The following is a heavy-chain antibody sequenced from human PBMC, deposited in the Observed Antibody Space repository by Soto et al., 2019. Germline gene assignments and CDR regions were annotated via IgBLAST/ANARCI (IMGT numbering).Heavy chain of an antibody. V-gene: IGHV1-46*01. D-gene: IGHD3-10*01. J-gene: IGHJ5*02. CDR3: ARATSDSGGYWRFDP. CDR2: IDPSGGGV. Sequence: QVRLVQSGAEVEKPGASVKVSCKASGYTFTNYRIHWVRQAPGQGLEWMGQIDPSGGGVSYAQNFQGSITMTSDTSMTTVYLYLSSLTSEDTALYYCARATSDSGGYWRFDPWGQGTLVTVSS. CDR1: GYTFTNYR.